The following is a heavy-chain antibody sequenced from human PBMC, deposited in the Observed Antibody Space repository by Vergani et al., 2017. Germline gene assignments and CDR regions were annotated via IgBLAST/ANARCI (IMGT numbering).Heavy chain of an antibody. V-gene: IGHV3-48*01. CDR1: GFTFSSYS. D-gene: IGHD1-1*01. CDR2: ISSSSSTI. Sequence: EVQLLESGGGLVQPGGSLRLSCAASGFTFSSYSMNWVRQAPGKGLEWVSYISSSSSTIYYADSVKGRFTISRDNAKNSLYLQMNSLRAEDTAVYYCARESLANEFDYWGQGTLVTVSS. CDR3: ARESLANEFDY. J-gene: IGHJ4*02.